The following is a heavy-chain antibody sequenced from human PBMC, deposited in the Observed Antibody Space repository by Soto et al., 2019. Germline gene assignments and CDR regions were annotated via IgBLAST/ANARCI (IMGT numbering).Heavy chain of an antibody. CDR1: GYTFTSYG. CDR2: ISAYNGDT. V-gene: IGHV1-18*01. Sequence: ASVKVSCKASGYTFTSYGISWVRQAPGQGLEWMGWISAYNGDTNYAQKFQGRVTMTSDTSISTAYMELSRLRSDDTAVYYCARAHLAYCGGDCYSFPPGYWGQGTLVTVSS. CDR3: ARAHLAYCGGDCYSFPPGY. D-gene: IGHD2-21*02. J-gene: IGHJ4*02.